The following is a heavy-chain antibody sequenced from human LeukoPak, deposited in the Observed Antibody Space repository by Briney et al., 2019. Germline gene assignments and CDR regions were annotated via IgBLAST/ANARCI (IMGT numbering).Heavy chain of an antibody. CDR3: AKAFEYYDSSGYYPNHDAFDI. CDR1: GFTSNNYA. CDR2: ISGSGGST. D-gene: IGHD3-22*01. J-gene: IGHJ3*02. Sequence: GGSLRLSCAASGFTSNNYAMSWVRQAPRKGLEWVSAISGSGGSTYYADSVKGRFTFSRDNSKNTLYLQMNSLRAEDTAVYYCAKAFEYYDSSGYYPNHDAFDIWGQGTMVTVSS. V-gene: IGHV3-23*01.